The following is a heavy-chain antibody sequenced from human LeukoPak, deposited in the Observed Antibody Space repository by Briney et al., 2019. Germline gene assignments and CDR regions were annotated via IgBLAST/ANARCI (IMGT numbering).Heavy chain of an antibody. CDR3: VVPRTRPNWYFDL. CDR1: GGSVNTISYY. J-gene: IGHJ2*01. D-gene: IGHD2-2*01. V-gene: IGHV4-39*01. CDR2: IYYTGST. Sequence: PSETLSLTCTVSGGSVNTISYYWGWICQSPGKGLEWIGSIYYTGSTSYNPSLSSRVTMSLDTSKNQFSLRLTSVTAADTAVYFCVVPRTRPNWYFDLWGRGTLVTVSS.